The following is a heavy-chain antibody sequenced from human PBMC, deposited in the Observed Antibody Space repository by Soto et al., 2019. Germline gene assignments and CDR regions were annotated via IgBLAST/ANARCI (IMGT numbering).Heavy chain of an antibody. D-gene: IGHD1-1*01. CDR3: ARGRYGDY. J-gene: IGHJ4*02. V-gene: IGHV1-18*01. Sequence: QIRLVQSGAEVKKPGASVKVSCKGSGYGFTTYGITWVRQAPGQGLEWMAWISVHNGNTNYAQKLQGRVTVTRDTSTSTAYMELRSLRSDDTAVYYCARGRYGDYWGQGALVTVSS. CDR1: GYGFTTYG. CDR2: ISVHNGNT.